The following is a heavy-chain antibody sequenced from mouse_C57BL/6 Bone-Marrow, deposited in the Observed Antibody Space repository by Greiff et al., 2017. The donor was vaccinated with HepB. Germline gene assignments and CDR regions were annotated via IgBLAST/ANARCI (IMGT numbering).Heavy chain of an antibody. D-gene: IGHD1-1*01. CDR2: INPNNGGT. V-gene: IGHV1-18*01. J-gene: IGHJ2*01. Sequence: EVQLQQSGPELVKPGASVKIPCKASGYTFTDYNMDWVKQSHGKSLEWIGDINPNNGGTIYNQKFKGKATLTVDKSSSTAYMELRSLTSEDTAVYYCARADYYGSRRYFDYWGQGTTLTVSS. CDR3: ARADYYGSRRYFDY. CDR1: GYTFTDYN.